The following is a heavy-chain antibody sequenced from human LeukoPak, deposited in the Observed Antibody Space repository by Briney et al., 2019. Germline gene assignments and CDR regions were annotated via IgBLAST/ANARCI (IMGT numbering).Heavy chain of an antibody. CDR1: GGSFSGYY. V-gene: IGHV4-34*01. Sequence: SETLSLTCAVYGGSFSGYYWSWIRQPPGKGLEWIGEINHSGSTNYNPSLKSRVTISVDTSKNQFSLKLSSVTAADTAVYYCARAQLYCTNGVCSFFDYWGQGTLVTVSS. CDR3: ARAQLYCTNGVCSFFDY. D-gene: IGHD2-8*01. CDR2: INHSGST. J-gene: IGHJ4*02.